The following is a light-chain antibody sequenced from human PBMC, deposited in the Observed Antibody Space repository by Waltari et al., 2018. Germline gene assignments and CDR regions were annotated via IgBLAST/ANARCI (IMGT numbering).Light chain of an antibody. CDR3: QQYYSVPYT. CDR2: WAS. Sequence: DIVMTQSPDSLALSLGERATINCEAPHSLLYSSNNKDYLAWFPQKPGQPPKLLISWASTRESGVPDRFSGSGSGTDFTLTISSLQAEDVALYFCQQYYSVPYTFGQGTKLEIK. CDR1: HSLLYSSNNKDY. V-gene: IGKV4-1*01. J-gene: IGKJ2*01.